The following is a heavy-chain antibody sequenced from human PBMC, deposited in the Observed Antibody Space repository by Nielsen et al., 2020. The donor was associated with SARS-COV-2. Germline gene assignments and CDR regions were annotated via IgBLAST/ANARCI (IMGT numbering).Heavy chain of an antibody. V-gene: IGHV3-21*04. CDR2: ISSSSSYI. J-gene: IGHJ6*02. Sequence: ETLSLTCTVSGGSISSSSYYWGWIRQAPGKGLEWVSSISSSSSYIYYADSVKGRFTISRDKNTLYLQMNNLRVEDTAVYYCTRDPRAVVRAYYGLDVWGQGTAVTVSS. CDR1: GGSISSSS. CDR3: TRDPRAVVRAYYGLDV. D-gene: IGHD3-16*02.